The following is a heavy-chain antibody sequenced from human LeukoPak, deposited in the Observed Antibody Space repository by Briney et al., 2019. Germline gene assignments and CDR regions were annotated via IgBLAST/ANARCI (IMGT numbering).Heavy chain of an antibody. CDR1: GFTFTHYA. CDR2: ISSSGGST. D-gene: IGHD5-18*01. CDR3: ARGGYSYGRPAVWYFDY. V-gene: IGHV3-23*01. Sequence: GGSLRLSCAASGFTFTHYAMSWVRQAPGKGLEWVSSISSSGGSTYYADSVKGRFTISRDDSKNTLYVQMNSLRAEDTAVYYCARGGYSYGRPAVWYFDYWGQGTLVTVSS. J-gene: IGHJ4*02.